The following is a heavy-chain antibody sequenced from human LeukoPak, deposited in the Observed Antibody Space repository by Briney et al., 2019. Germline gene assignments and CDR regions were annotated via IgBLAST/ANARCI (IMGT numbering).Heavy chain of an antibody. J-gene: IGHJ4*02. Sequence: GGSLRLSCAASGFTFSSYSMNWVRQAPGKGLEWVSYISSSSSTIYYADSVKGRFTISRDNAKNSLYLQMNSLRDEDTAVYYCAREEQWLVRGYFDYWSQGTLVTVSS. CDR3: AREEQWLVRGYFDY. D-gene: IGHD6-19*01. CDR1: GFTFSSYS. V-gene: IGHV3-48*02. CDR2: ISSSSSTI.